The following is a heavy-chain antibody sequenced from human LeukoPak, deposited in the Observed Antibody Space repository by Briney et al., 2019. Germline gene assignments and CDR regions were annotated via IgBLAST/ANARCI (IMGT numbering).Heavy chain of an antibody. V-gene: IGHV4-30-4*08. D-gene: IGHD1-26*01. J-gene: IGHJ4*02. CDR1: GGSISSGDYY. CDR2: IYYSGST. Sequence: PSQTLSLTCTVSGGSISSGDYYWSWIRQPPGKGLEWIGYIYYSGSTYYNPSLKSRVTISVDTSKNQFSLKLSSVTAADTAVYYCARGGSYAYYFDYWGQGTLDTVSS. CDR3: ARGGSYAYYFDY.